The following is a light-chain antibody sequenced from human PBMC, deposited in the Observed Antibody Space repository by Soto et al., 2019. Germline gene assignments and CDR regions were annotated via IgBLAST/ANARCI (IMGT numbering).Light chain of an antibody. V-gene: IGKV3-20*01. Sequence: EIVLTQSPGTLSLSPGERATLSCRASQSVSSTYLAWYQQKPGQAPRLVIYAASNRATGIPDRFSGSASGADFTLTISRLEPQDVAIYYYQQYVTSLPMYTFGQGTKLEIK. CDR1: QSVSSTY. CDR3: QQYVTSLPMYT. J-gene: IGKJ2*01. CDR2: AAS.